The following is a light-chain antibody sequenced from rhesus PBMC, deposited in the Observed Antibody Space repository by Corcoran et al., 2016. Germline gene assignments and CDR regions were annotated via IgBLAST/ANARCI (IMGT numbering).Light chain of an antibody. Sequence: DIQMTQSPSSLSASVGDKVTITCHASQGISSCLAWFQQKPGKAPNLLSYKGSMLQSGVPSRFSGSGSGTDYTLTISSLQSEDFATYYCLQYSSNPPTFGQGTKVEIK. V-gene: IGKV1-22*01. CDR1: QGISSC. CDR3: LQYSSNPPT. CDR2: KGS. J-gene: IGKJ1*01.